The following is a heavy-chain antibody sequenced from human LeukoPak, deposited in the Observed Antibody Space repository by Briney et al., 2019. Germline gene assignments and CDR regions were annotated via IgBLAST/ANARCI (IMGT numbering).Heavy chain of an antibody. CDR1: GFTFSTYS. CDR2: IKQDGSKK. D-gene: IGHD5-24*01. CDR3: TRVGYIDEGIDY. J-gene: IGHJ4*02. Sequence: GGSLRLSCAASGFTFSTYSMSWVRQAPGKGLEWVANIKQDGSKKSYVDSVKGRFTISRDNAKNSLYLQMNSLRAEDTAIYYCTRVGYIDEGIDYWGQGTLVTVSS. V-gene: IGHV3-7*04.